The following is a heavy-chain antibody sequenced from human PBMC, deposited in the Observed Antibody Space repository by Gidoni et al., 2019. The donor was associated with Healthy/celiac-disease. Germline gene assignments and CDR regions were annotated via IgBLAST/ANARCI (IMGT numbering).Heavy chain of an antibody. CDR3: TTDGEYCSSTSCYYYMDV. V-gene: IGHV3-15*01. J-gene: IGHJ6*03. CDR1: GFTFSNAW. D-gene: IGHD2-2*01. Sequence: EVQLVESGGGLVKPGGSLRLSCAASGFTFSNAWMSWVRQAPEKGLEWVGRIKSKTDGGTTDDAAPVKGRFTISRDDSKNTLYLQMNSLKTEDTAVYYCTTDGEYCSSTSCYYYMDVWGKGTTVTVSS. CDR2: IKSKTDGGTT.